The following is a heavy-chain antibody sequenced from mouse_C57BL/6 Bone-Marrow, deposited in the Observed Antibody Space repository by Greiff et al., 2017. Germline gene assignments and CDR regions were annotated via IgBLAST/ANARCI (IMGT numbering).Heavy chain of an antibody. Sequence: VQRVESGPGLVQPSQSLSITCTASGFSLTSYGVHWVRQSPGKGLEWLGEIWSGGSTDYNAAFISRLSISKDNSKSQVFFKMNSLQADDTAIYYCASPIYYGYDGWYFDVWGTGTTVTVSS. D-gene: IGHD2-2*01. CDR3: ASPIYYGYDGWYFDV. CDR2: IWSGGST. CDR1: GFSLTSYG. V-gene: IGHV2-2*01. J-gene: IGHJ1*03.